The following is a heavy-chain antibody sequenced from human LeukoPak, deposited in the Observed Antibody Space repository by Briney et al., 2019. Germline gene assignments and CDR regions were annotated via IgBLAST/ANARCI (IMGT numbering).Heavy chain of an antibody. CDR3: ARGPNSNWSGLDF. D-gene: IGHD6-6*01. CDR2: ISPTGSTT. J-gene: IGHJ4*02. CDR1: GFSFSGHW. Sequence: GGSLRLSCTASGFSFSGHWMHWARQLPGKGPVWVSRISPTGSTTSYADSVKGRFTVSRDNAKNTLYLQVNNLRAEDTAVYYCARGPNSNWSGLDFWGQGTLLTVSP. V-gene: IGHV3-74*01.